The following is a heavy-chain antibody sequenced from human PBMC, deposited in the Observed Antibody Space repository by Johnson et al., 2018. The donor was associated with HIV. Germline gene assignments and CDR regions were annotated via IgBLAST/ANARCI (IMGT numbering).Heavy chain of an antibody. V-gene: IGHV3-66*03. CDR1: GFSVRNNY. CDR2: FDTTGGT. CDR3: AKEAPARWDLLTWAAFDI. J-gene: IGHJ3*02. D-gene: IGHD1-26*01. Sequence: EVQLVESGGGVVQPGGSLRLSCAVSGFSVRNNYMSWVRQAPGKGLEWVSVFDTTGGTNYADFAKGRFTISTDTSKNTLYLQMNSLKIEDTAVYYCAKEAPARWDLLTWAAFDIWGEGTVVTVSS.